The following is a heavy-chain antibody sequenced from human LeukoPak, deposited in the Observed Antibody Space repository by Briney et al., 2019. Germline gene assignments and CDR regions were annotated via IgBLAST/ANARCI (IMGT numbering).Heavy chain of an antibody. CDR3: AKKSAEWFDP. CDR1: GFTVSSNY. Sequence: GGSLRLSCAASGFTVSSNYMSWVRQAPGKGLEWVAVISYDGSNKYYADSVKGRFTISRDNSKNTLYLQMNSLRAEDTAVYYCAKKSAEWFDPWGQGTLVTVSS. CDR2: ISYDGSNK. D-gene: IGHD1-14*01. J-gene: IGHJ5*02. V-gene: IGHV3-30*18.